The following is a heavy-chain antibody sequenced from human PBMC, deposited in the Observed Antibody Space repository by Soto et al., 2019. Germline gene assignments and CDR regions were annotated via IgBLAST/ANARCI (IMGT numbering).Heavy chain of an antibody. J-gene: IGHJ3*02. Sequence: QVQLQQWGAGLLKPSETLSLTCAVYGGFVSSGSYYWSWIRQPPGKGLEWIGEMSHSGGTHFNPSLKSRVTITVDTSKNQWSLKMSSVTAADTALYYCARVERGTATTVVDAFDIWGPGTMVTVSS. CDR2: MSHSGGT. CDR3: ARVERGTATTVVDAFDI. D-gene: IGHD1-1*01. V-gene: IGHV4-34*01. CDR1: GGFVSSGSYY.